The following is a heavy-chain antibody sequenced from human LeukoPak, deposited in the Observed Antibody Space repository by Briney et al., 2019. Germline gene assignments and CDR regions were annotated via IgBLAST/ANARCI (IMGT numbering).Heavy chain of an antibody. D-gene: IGHD6-13*01. V-gene: IGHV4-59*08. J-gene: IGHJ4*02. CDR2: IYYSGTT. Sequence: SETLSLTCTVSGGSISSYHWSWIRQPPGKRLECIGYIYYSGTTNYNPPLRSRVTISVDTSKNQFSLKLSSVTAADTAVYYCAGHSASYGSSWYNFDYRGQGTLVTVSS. CDR1: GGSISSYH. CDR3: AGHSASYGSSWYNFDY.